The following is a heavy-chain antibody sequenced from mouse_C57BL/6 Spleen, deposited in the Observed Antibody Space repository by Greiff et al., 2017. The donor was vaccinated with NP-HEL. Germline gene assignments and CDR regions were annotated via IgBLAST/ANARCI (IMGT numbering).Heavy chain of an antibody. J-gene: IGHJ4*01. Sequence: QVQLQQPGAELVRPGSSVKLSRKASGYTFTSHWTDWVKQRPGQGLEWIGNIYPSDSETHYNQKFKDKATLTVDKSSSTAYMQLSSLTSEDSAVYYCARLYYSNYGAMDYWGQGTSVTVSS. CDR3: ARLYYSNYGAMDY. V-gene: IGHV1-61*01. CDR2: IYPSDSET. CDR1: GYTFTSHW. D-gene: IGHD2-5*01.